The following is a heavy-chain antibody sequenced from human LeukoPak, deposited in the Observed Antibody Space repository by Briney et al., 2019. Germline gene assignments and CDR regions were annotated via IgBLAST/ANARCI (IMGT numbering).Heavy chain of an antibody. Sequence: PGGSMSLSCAASGFTVSSNYMSWVRQAPGKGLEWVSVIYSGGSTYYADSVKGRFTISRDNSKNTLYLQMNSLRAEDTAVYYCARDYCSSTSCYEDWFDPWGQGTLVTVSS. V-gene: IGHV3-66*02. D-gene: IGHD2-2*01. CDR1: GFTVSSNY. CDR2: IYSGGST. CDR3: ARDYCSSTSCYEDWFDP. J-gene: IGHJ5*02.